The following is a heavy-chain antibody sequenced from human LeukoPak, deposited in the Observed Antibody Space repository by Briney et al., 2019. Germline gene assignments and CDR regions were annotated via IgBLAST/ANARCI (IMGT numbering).Heavy chain of an antibody. V-gene: IGHV3-21*01. CDR1: GFTFSSYT. J-gene: IGHJ4*02. D-gene: IGHD3-3*01. CDR2: ISGSNSYI. Sequence: PGGSLRLSCAASGFTFSSYTMHWIRQAPGKGLEWVSSISGSNSYIFYADSVKGRFTISRDNSKNTLYLQMNSLRAEDTAVYYCARGSTYYDFWSGYYSDYWGQGTLVTVSS. CDR3: ARGSTYYDFWSGYYSDY.